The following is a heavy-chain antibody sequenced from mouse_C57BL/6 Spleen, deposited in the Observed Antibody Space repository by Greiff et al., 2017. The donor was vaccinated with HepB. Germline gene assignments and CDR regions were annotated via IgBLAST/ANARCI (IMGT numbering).Heavy chain of an antibody. Sequence: QVQLQQSGPELVKPGASVKISCKASGYAFSSSWMNWVKQRPGKGLEWIGRIYPGDGDTNYNGKFKGKATLTADKSSSTAYMQLSSLTSEDSAVYFCASLYYSNYDGFAYWGQGTLVTVSA. D-gene: IGHD2-5*01. V-gene: IGHV1-82*01. J-gene: IGHJ3*01. CDR1: GYAFSSSW. CDR3: ASLYYSNYDGFAY. CDR2: IYPGDGDT.